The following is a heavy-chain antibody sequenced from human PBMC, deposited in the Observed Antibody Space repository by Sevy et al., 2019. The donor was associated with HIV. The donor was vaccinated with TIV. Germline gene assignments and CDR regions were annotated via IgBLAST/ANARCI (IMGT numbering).Heavy chain of an antibody. CDR2: INNDGSVR. Sequence: RGSLRLSCKCSGFSLSAYWMHWVRQIPGKGLDWVSHINNDGSVRQYTDSVKGRFTISRDNVRNTLYLQMESLRAEDAGVYYCARGIGKSGAFWGQGTLVTVSS. V-gene: IGHV3-74*01. CDR1: GFSLSAYW. J-gene: IGHJ4*02. CDR3: ARGIGKSGAF. D-gene: IGHD1-26*01.